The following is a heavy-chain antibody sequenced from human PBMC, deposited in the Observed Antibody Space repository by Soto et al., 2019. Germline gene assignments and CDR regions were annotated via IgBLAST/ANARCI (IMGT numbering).Heavy chain of an antibody. CDR3: ARRGGKQWLPRPFDY. V-gene: IGHV4-61*01. CDR1: GGSVSSGSYD. Sequence: SETLSLTCTVSGGSVSSGSYDGSWIRQPPGKGLEWIGEINHSGSTNYNPSLKSRVTISVDTSKNQFSLKLSSVTAADTAVYYCARRGGKQWLPRPFDYWGQGTLVTVSS. J-gene: IGHJ4*02. D-gene: IGHD6-19*01. CDR2: INHSGST.